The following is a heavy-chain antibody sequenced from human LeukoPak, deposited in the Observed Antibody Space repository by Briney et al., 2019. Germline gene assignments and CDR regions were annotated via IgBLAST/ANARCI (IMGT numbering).Heavy chain of an antibody. V-gene: IGHV3-30*04. Sequence: GRSLTLSCAASGFTFSSYAMHWVRQAPGKGLEWVAVISYDGSNKYYADSVNGRFTISRDNSRNTLYLQMNSLRAEDTAWYNCAREYMGGKGDYWGEGNLVTVSS. CDR1: GFTFSSYA. CDR2: ISYDGSNK. J-gene: IGHJ4*02. D-gene: IGHD1-1*01. CDR3: AREYMGGKGDY.